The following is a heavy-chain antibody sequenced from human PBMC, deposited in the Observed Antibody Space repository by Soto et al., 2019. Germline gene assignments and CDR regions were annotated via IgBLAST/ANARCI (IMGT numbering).Heavy chain of an antibody. J-gene: IGHJ4*02. Sequence: QVQLVESGGGVVQPGRSLRLSCAASGFTFSSYGMHWVRQAPGKGLEWVAVISYDGSNKYYADSVKGRFTISRDNSKNTLYLQMNSLRAEDTAVYYCANDRHPHGYSYGNDYWGQGTLVTVSS. CDR1: GFTFSSYG. D-gene: IGHD5-18*01. CDR2: ISYDGSNK. V-gene: IGHV3-30*18. CDR3: ANDRHPHGYSYGNDY.